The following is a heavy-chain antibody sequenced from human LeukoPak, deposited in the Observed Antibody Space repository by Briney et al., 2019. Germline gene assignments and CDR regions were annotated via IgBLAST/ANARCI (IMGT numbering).Heavy chain of an antibody. CDR1: GGSISSYF. Sequence: SETLSLTCTVSGGSISSYFWSWIRQPPGKGLEWIGYIYYSESTNYNPSLKSRVAISIDTSKNQFSLKMKSVTAADTAVYYCARLTGQAVAGTFLDYWGQGTLVTVSS. V-gene: IGHV4-59*08. D-gene: IGHD6-19*01. CDR3: ARLTGQAVAGTFLDY. CDR2: IYYSEST. J-gene: IGHJ4*02.